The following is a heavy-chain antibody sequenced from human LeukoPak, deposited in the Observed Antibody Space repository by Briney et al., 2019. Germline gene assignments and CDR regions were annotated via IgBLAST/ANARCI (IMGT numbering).Heavy chain of an antibody. Sequence: GGSLRLSCAASGFTFSSYWMSWVRQAPGKGLEWVANIKQDGSEKYYVDSVKGRFTISRDNAKNSLYLQMNSLRAEDTAVYYCARSPPFGVVDDAFDTWGQGTMVTVSS. D-gene: IGHD3-3*01. J-gene: IGHJ3*02. CDR2: IKQDGSEK. CDR1: GFTFSSYW. V-gene: IGHV3-7*01. CDR3: ARSPPFGVVDDAFDT.